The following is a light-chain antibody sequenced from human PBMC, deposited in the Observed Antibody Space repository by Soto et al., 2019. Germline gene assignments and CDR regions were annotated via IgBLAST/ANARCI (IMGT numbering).Light chain of an antibody. CDR1: SSDVGSSDL. Sequence: QSVLTQPASVSGSPGQSITISCIGTSSDVGSSDLVSWYQQHPDTAPKLLIYGASKRPSGVSNRFSGSKSGNTASLTISGLRSEDEADYYCAAWDDSLSGVVFGGGTKLTVL. CDR3: AAWDDSLSGVV. J-gene: IGLJ2*01. V-gene: IGLV2-14*02. CDR2: GAS.